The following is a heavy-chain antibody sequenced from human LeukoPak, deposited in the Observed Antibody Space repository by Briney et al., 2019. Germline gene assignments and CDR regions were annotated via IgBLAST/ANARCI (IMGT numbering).Heavy chain of an antibody. D-gene: IGHD2-2*01. CDR2: ISWNSNSI. J-gene: IGHJ6*03. CDR3: ARVEACSSTSCYFTYYYYMDV. V-gene: IGHV3-9*01. Sequence: PGRSLRLSCAASGFTFDDYVMHWVRQAPGKGLEWVSGISWNSNSIGYADSVKGRFTISRDNAKNSLYLQMNSLRAEDTALYYCARVEACSSTSCYFTYYYYMDVWGKGTTVTVSS. CDR1: GFTFDDYV.